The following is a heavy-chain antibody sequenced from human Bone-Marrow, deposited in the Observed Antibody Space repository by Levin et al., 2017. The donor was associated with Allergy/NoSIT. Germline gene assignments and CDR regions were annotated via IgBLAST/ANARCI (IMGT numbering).Heavy chain of an antibody. CDR3: AREYSSSSGKTFDY. D-gene: IGHD6-6*01. CDR1: GFTFSSYT. J-gene: IGHJ4*02. V-gene: IGHV3-21*01. CDR2: ISSSSSSI. Sequence: GGSLRLSCAASGFTFSSYTMNWVRQAPGKGLEWVSSISSSSSSIHYADSVKGRFTISRDNAKSSLYLQMNNLRAEDAAVYYCAREYSSSSGKTFDYWGQGTLVTVSS.